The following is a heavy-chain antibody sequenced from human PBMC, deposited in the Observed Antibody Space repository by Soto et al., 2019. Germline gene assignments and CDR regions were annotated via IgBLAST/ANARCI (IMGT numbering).Heavy chain of an antibody. Sequence: QVHLVESGGGVVQPGRSLRLSCAASGFTFSSYGMHWVRQAPGKGLEWVAVISYDGSNKYYADSVKGRFTISRDNSKNTLYLQMNSLRAEDTAVYYCAKDIVATTKYYYYGMDVWGQGTTVTVSS. V-gene: IGHV3-30*18. CDR3: AKDIVATTKYYYYGMDV. J-gene: IGHJ6*02. CDR1: GFTFSSYG. CDR2: ISYDGSNK. D-gene: IGHD5-12*01.